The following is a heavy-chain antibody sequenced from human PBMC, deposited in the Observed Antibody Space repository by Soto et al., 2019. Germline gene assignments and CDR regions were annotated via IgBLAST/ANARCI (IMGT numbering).Heavy chain of an antibody. J-gene: IGHJ5*02. CDR1: GYTFTSYY. V-gene: IGHV1-46*01. CDR2: INPSGGST. D-gene: IGHD2-15*01. CDR3: ARDPNRNFQDCSGGSCYANWFDP. Sequence: GASVKVSCKASGYTFTSYYMHWVRQAPGQGLEWMGIINPSGGSTSYAQKFQGRVTMTRDTSTSTVYMELSSLRSEDTAVYYCARDPNRNFQDCSGGSCYANWFDPWGQGTLVTVSS.